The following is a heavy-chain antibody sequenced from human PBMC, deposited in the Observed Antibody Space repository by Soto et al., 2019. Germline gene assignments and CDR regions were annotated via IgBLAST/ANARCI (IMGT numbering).Heavy chain of an antibody. V-gene: IGHV4-31*03. Sequence: QVQLRESGPGLVKPSQTLSLTCSVSGGSISSGAYYWNWIRHHPGKGLEWIGYISYSGSTDYNPSLTSRVTISVDTSNNQFSLRLSSVTAAHTALYYCARETTLVLGYHFDYWGQGTLVTFS. J-gene: IGHJ4*02. CDR3: ARETTLVLGYHFDY. CDR1: GGSISSGAYY. D-gene: IGHD3-10*01. CDR2: ISYSGST.